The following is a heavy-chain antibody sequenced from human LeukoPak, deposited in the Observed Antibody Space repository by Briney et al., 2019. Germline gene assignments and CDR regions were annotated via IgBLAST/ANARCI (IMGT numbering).Heavy chain of an antibody. J-gene: IGHJ6*02. D-gene: IGHD1-1*01. CDR2: ISYDGSNK. CDR3: ATFLQLERRTPTETYGMDV. Sequence: TGGSLRLSCAASGFTFSSYAMHWVRQAPGKGLEWVAVISYDGSNKYYADSVKGRFTISRDNSKNTLYLQMNSLRAEDTAVYYCATFLQLERRTPTETYGMDVWGQGTTVTVSS. CDR1: GFTFSSYA. V-gene: IGHV3-30-3*01.